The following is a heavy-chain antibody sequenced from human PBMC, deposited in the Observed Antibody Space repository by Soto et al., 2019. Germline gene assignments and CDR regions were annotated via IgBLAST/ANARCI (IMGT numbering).Heavy chain of an antibody. CDR2: IYWDDDK. J-gene: IGHJ5*02. Sequence: QITLKESGPTLVKPTQTLTLTCTFSGFSLSTSGVGVGWIRQPPGKALEWLALIYWDDDKRYSPSLKNRLTXTXXTSKNQVVLTMTNMDPVDAATYYCAHRVTGSWFDPWGQGTLVTVSS. CDR1: GFSLSTSGVG. V-gene: IGHV2-5*02. D-gene: IGHD1-20*01. CDR3: AHRVTGSWFDP.